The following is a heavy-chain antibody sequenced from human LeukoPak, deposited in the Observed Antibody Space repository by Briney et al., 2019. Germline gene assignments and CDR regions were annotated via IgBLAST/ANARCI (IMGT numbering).Heavy chain of an antibody. V-gene: IGHV5-51*01. Sequence: RGESLKISCKGSGYSFTSYWIGWVRQMPGKGLEWMGIIYPGDSDTRYSPSFQGQVTISADKSISTAYLQWSSLKASDTAVDYCARVSRRGYYYGSGSYYYFDYWGQGTLVTVSS. CDR2: IYPGDSDT. D-gene: IGHD3-10*01. CDR1: GYSFTSYW. CDR3: ARVSRRGYYYGSGSYYYFDY. J-gene: IGHJ4*02.